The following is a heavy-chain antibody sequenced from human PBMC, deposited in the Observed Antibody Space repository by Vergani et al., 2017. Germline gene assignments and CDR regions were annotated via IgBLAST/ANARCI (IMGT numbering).Heavy chain of an antibody. D-gene: IGHD6-13*01. J-gene: IGHJ5*02. CDR2: ICHTEDT. V-gene: IGHV4-4*03. Sequence: QVQLQESGPGLVKPPGTLSLTCAVSGDSISSNNCWTWVRQPPGKGLEWIGEICHTEDTKYSPSLKSRVTVSVDESRNLFSLRLNSVTAADTAVYYCAREVGGAAAGTGWFDPWGQGTLVTVSS. CDR3: AREVGGAAAGTGWFDP. CDR1: GDSISSNNC.